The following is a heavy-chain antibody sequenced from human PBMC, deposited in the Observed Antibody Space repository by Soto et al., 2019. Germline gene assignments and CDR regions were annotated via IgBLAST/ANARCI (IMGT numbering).Heavy chain of an antibody. D-gene: IGHD3-10*01. Sequence: QVQLEQSGAEVKKPGSSVKVSFKASGGTLSDHGVAWLRQAPGQGLEWMGGTIPVFNTAKYAQKFQGRVTVTADKFTNIAYMELSRLRSEDTAFYFCARGVYGSGNYYTGPAAFDIWGQGTMVIVSS. J-gene: IGHJ3*02. CDR2: TIPVFNTA. CDR1: GGTLSDHG. CDR3: ARGVYGSGNYYTGPAAFDI. V-gene: IGHV1-69*06.